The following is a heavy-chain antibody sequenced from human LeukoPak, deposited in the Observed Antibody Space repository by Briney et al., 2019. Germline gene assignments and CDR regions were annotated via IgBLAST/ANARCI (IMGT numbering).Heavy chain of an antibody. CDR2: I. CDR1: GFAFSSYA. CDR3: AKGGIAAAGTIDY. D-gene: IGHD6-13*01. J-gene: IGHJ4*02. Sequence: GGSLRLSCAASGFAFSSYAMSWVRQAPGKGLEWVSAIKGRFTISRDNSKNTLYLQMNSLRAEDTAVYYCAKGGIAAAGTIDYWGQGTLVTVSS. V-gene: IGHV3-23*01.